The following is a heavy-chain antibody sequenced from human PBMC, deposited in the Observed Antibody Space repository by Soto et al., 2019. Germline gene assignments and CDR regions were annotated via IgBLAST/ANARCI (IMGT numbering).Heavy chain of an antibody. J-gene: IGHJ3*02. CDR2: IGTAGDT. Sequence: EVQLVESGGGLVQPGGSLRLSCAASGFTFSSYDMHWVRQATGKGLEWVSAIGTAGDTYYPGSVKGRFTISRENAKNSLYLQMNSLRAGDTVVYYCARGSIAVADAFDIWGQGTMVTVSS. D-gene: IGHD6-19*01. CDR1: GFTFSSYD. V-gene: IGHV3-13*04. CDR3: ARGSIAVADAFDI.